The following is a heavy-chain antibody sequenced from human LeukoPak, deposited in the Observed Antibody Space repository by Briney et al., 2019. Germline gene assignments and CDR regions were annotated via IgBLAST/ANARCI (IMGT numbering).Heavy chain of an antibody. J-gene: IGHJ3*02. CDR3: ARGAPLFRAAFDI. CDR1: GGTFSIYA. V-gene: IGHV1-69*13. Sequence: SVKVSCKASGGTFSIYANSWVRQAPGQGLEWMGGIIPIFGTANYAQKFQGRVTITADESTSTAYMELSSLRSEDTAVYYCARGAPLFRAAFDIWGQGTMVTVSS. CDR2: IIPIFGTA.